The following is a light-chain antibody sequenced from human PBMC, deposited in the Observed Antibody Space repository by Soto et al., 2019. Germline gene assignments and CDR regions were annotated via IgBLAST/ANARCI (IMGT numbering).Light chain of an antibody. J-gene: IGKJ5*01. CDR1: QSVSSSY. CDR3: QQYKNWPL. CDR2: GAS. V-gene: IGKV3-20*01. Sequence: EIVLTQSPCTLSLSPGERATLSCRASQSVSSSYLAWYQQKPGQAPRLLIYGASSRATGIPDRFSGSGSGTDFTLTISSLQSEDFAVYYCQQYKNWPLFGQGTRLANK.